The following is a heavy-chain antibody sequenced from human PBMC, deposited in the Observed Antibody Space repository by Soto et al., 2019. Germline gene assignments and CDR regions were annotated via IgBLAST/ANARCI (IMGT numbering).Heavy chain of an antibody. Sequence: ASVKVSCKASGYTFTSYDINWVRRATGQGLEWMGWMNPNSGNTGYAQKFQGRVTMTRNTSISTAYMELSSLRSEDTAVYYCAKRMDDSDDSRDDFDYWGQGTLVTVSS. CDR1: GYTFTSYD. CDR2: MNPNSGNT. V-gene: IGHV1-8*01. CDR3: AKRMDDSDDSRDDFDY. D-gene: IGHD3-22*01. J-gene: IGHJ4*02.